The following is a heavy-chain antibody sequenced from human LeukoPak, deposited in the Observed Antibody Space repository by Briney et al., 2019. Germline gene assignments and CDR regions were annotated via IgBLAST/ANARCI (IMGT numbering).Heavy chain of an antibody. Sequence: GGSLRLSCAASGFSFSSYAMHWVRQAPGKGLEWVAVISYDGSNKYYADPVKGRFTISRDNSKNTLYLQMNSLRAEDTAVYYCARVNRGDIYGSGSYYRPIGYFQHWGQGTLVTVSS. CDR2: ISYDGSNK. CDR3: ARVNRGDIYGSGSYYRPIGYFQH. D-gene: IGHD3-10*01. V-gene: IGHV3-30*04. CDR1: GFSFSSYA. J-gene: IGHJ1*01.